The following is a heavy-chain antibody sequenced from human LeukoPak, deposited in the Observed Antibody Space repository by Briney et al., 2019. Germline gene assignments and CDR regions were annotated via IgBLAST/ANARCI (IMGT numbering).Heavy chain of an antibody. J-gene: IGHJ5*01. CDR2: ISGGSPVI. V-gene: IGHV3-48*01. D-gene: IGHD1-26*01. CDR3: TKGGGADWFDS. Sequence: GGSLRLSCAASGFTFSSFALNWVRQAPGKGLEWVSHISGGSPVIDYADSVKGRFTISRENAKNSLYLQMNSLRAEDTAVYYCTKGGGADWFDSWGPGTEVTVSS. CDR1: GFTFSSFA.